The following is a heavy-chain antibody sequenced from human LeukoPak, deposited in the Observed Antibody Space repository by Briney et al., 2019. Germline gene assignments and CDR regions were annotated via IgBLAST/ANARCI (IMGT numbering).Heavy chain of an antibody. V-gene: IGHV4-59*01. Sequence: SETLSLSCAVSGVSLSSYSTSWIRQPPGGGLEWVVVIYYSGRTNYKPSLKSRVTISVDTSKNQFSLKLSSVTAADTAVYYCARVWGGTDTAYYYGMDVWGQGTTVTVSS. J-gene: IGHJ6*02. CDR3: ARVWGGTDTAYYYGMDV. CDR1: GVSLSSYS. CDR2: IYYSGRT. D-gene: IGHD1-1*01.